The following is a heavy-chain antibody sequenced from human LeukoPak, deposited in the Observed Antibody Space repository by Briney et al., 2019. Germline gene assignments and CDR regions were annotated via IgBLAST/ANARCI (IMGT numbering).Heavy chain of an antibody. J-gene: IGHJ6*03. CDR1: GFTFSSYG. D-gene: IGHD5-18*01. Sequence: GGSLRLSCAASGFTFSSYGMHWVRQAPGKGLEWVAFIRYDGSNKYYADSVKGRFTISRDNSKNTLYLQMNSLRAEDTAVYYCAKVDTAMATPDYYYYYYMDVWGKGTTVTVSS. V-gene: IGHV3-30*02. CDR3: AKVDTAMATPDYYYYYYMDV. CDR2: IRYDGSNK.